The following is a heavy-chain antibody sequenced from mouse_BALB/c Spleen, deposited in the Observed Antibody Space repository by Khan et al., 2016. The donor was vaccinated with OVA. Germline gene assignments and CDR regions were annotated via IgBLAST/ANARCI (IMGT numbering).Heavy chain of an antibody. V-gene: IGHV2-9*02. Sequence: QVQLKESGPGLVAPSQTLSITCTVSGFSLTSYGVHWVRQPPGKGLEWLGVIWTGGSTNYTSALMSRLSISTDNSKSQVFLKMHSLQTYDTAMYYCAMYYGNYGWYFDVWGAGSTVTVSS. CDR3: AMYYGNYGWYFDV. D-gene: IGHD2-1*01. CDR1: GFSLTSYG. CDR2: IWTGGST. J-gene: IGHJ1*01.